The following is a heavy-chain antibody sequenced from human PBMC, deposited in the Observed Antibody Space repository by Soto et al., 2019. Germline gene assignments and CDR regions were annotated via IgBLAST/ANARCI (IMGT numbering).Heavy chain of an antibody. CDR1: GGSLGGFH. V-gene: IGHV4-34*01. CDR3: ARGRTAALIETRLFRVLFDL. J-gene: IGHJ4*01. CDR2: ISRSGST. Sequence: QVQLQQWGAGLLKPSETLSLTCAVSGGSLGGFHWSGIRQPPGKGLEWIGEISRSGSTNYDPSLKSRVTMSMDTSRNQVSLNLSSVTDADTAVYYCARGRTAALIETRLFRVLFDLWGHGNLVIVSS. D-gene: IGHD3-10*01.